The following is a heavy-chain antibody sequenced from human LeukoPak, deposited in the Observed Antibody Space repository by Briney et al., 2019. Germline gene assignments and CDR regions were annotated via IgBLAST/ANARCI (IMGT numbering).Heavy chain of an antibody. Sequence: PSETLSLTCTVSGGSISSSSYYWNWIRQPPGKGLEWIGKIDQSGSTIYNSSLKSRVTISVDTSKNQFSLNLTSVTAADTAFYYCARARTNYYYDSSGYTTRGGFFDSWGLGTLVTVSS. V-gene: IGHV4-39*07. D-gene: IGHD3-22*01. CDR2: IDQSGST. J-gene: IGHJ4*02. CDR1: GGSISSSSYY. CDR3: ARARTNYYYDSSGYTTRGGFFDS.